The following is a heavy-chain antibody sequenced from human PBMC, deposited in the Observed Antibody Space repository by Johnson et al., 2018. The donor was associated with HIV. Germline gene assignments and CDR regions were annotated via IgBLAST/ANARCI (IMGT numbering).Heavy chain of an antibody. V-gene: IGHV3-7*05. Sequence: VQLVESGGGLVKPGGSLRLSCAASGFTFSSYWMSWVRQAPGKGLEWVANIKQDGSEKYYVDSVKGRFTIFRDNAKNSLYLQMNSLRAEDTAVYYCARDEPELGDAFDIWGQGTMVTVSS. J-gene: IGHJ3*02. CDR2: IKQDGSEK. CDR3: ARDEPELGDAFDI. CDR1: GFTFSSYW. D-gene: IGHD1-26*01.